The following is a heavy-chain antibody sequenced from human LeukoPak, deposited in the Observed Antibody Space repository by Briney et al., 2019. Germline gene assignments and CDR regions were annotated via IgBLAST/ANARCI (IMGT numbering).Heavy chain of an antibody. D-gene: IGHD4-23*01. V-gene: IGHV4-39*07. Sequence: SETLSLTCTVSVGYIITSGHYWGWIRQPPGKGLEWIGSVYYTGVTSTNPFFRSRMSISVDTSKNQFSLNLTSVTAAAAAVYYCARERSSSGGHNWFDPWGQGKPVTVSS. CDR2: VYYTGVT. J-gene: IGHJ5*02. CDR1: VGYIITSGHY. CDR3: ARERSSSGGHNWFDP.